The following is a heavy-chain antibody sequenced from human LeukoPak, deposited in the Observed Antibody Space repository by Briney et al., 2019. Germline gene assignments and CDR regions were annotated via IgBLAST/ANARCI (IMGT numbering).Heavy chain of an antibody. Sequence: ASAKVSCKASGGTFSSYAISWVRQAPGQGLEWMGGIIPIFGTANYAQKFQGRVTITADESTSTAYMELSSLRSEDTAVYYCARDRGNYYDSSGYYTPWLYFDYWGQGTLVTVSS. D-gene: IGHD3-22*01. CDR1: GGTFSSYA. CDR2: IIPIFGTA. V-gene: IGHV1-69*13. CDR3: ARDRGNYYDSSGYYTPWLYFDY. J-gene: IGHJ4*02.